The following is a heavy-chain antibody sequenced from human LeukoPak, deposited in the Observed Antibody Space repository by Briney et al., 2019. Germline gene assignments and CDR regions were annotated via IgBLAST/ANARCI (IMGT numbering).Heavy chain of an antibody. CDR2: MNPNSGNT. V-gene: IGHV1-8*01. CDR3: ARGYSSGWGYYYYGMDV. Sequence: ASVKVSCKAPGYTFTSSVINWVRQAPGQGLGWMGWMNPNSGNTGYAQKLQGRVTMTTNTSISTAYMELSSLRSEDTAVYYCARGYSSGWGYYYYGMDVWGQGTTVTVSS. J-gene: IGHJ6*02. CDR1: GYTFTSSV. D-gene: IGHD6-19*01.